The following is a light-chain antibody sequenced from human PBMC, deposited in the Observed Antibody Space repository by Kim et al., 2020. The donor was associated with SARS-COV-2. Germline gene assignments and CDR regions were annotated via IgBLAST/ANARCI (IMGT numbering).Light chain of an antibody. J-gene: IGLJ2*01. CDR3: QAWDSSTAWDVV. V-gene: IGLV3-1*01. CDR2: QDS. Sequence: SSELTQPPSVSVSPGQTASITCSGDKLGDKYACWYQQKPGQSPVLVIYQDSKRPSGIPERFSGSNSGNTATLTISGTQAMDEADYYCQAWDSSTAWDVVFGGGTQLTVL. CDR1: KLGDKY.